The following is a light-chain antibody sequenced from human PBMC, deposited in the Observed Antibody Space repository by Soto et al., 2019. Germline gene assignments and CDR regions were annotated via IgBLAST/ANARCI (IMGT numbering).Light chain of an antibody. CDR3: RFYEGSPVMYI. CDR2: GAS. Sequence: EIVLTQSPGTLSVSPGERVTLACRASQSVSSRLFAWYQQKPGQTPRLLIYGASHRATGIPDRFSGSGSGTDYTLTINRVEPEDFAVYYCRFYEGSPVMYIFGQGTKLEIK. J-gene: IGKJ2*01. CDR1: QSVSSRL. V-gene: IGKV3-20*01.